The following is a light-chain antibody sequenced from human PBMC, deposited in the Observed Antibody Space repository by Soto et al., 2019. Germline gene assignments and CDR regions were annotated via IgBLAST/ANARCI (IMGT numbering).Light chain of an antibody. Sequence: QSALTQPASVSGSPGQSITISCTGTSSDVGGYNYVSWSQQHPGKAPQLMIYEVSKRPSGVSNRFSGSKSGNTASLTISGLQAEDEAEYYCSSYTSRSTYVFGTGTKLTVL. V-gene: IGLV2-14*01. CDR3: SSYTSRSTYV. CDR1: SSDVGGYNY. J-gene: IGLJ1*01. CDR2: EVS.